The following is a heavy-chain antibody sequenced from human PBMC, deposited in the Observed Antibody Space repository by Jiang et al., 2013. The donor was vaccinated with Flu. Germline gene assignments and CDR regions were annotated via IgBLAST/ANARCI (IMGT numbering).Heavy chain of an antibody. CDR1: GYTFTSYY. J-gene: IGHJ4*02. CDR2: INPSGGST. D-gene: IGHD3-22*01. Sequence: VKVSCKASGYTFTSYYMHWVRQAPGQGLEWMGIINPSGGSTSYAQKFQGRVTMTRDTSTSTVYMELSSLRSEDTAVYYCARDPPRSDYYDSSGYHYPSDYWGQGTLVTVSS. CDR3: ARDPPRSDYYDSSGYHYPSDY. V-gene: IGHV1-46*01.